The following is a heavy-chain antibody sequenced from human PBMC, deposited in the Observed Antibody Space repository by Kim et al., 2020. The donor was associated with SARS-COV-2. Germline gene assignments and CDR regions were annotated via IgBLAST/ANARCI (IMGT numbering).Heavy chain of an antibody. D-gene: IGHD3-22*01. J-gene: IGHJ4*02. CDR3: ARGLYYYDSSGYIDY. V-gene: IGHV1-2*06. CDR1: GYTFTGYY. CDR2: INPNSGGT. Sequence: ASVKVSCKASGYTFTGYYMHWVRQAPGQGLEWMGRINPNSGGTNYAQKFQGRVTMTRDTSISTAYMELSRLRSDDTAVYYCARGLYYYDSSGYIDYWGQGTLVTVSS.